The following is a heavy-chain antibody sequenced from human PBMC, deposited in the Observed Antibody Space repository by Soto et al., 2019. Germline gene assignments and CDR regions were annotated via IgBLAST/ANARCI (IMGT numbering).Heavy chain of an antibody. D-gene: IGHD5-12*01. Sequence: GGSLRLSCAASGFTFSSYSMNWVRQAPGKGLEWVSYISSSSSTIYYADSVKGRFTISRDNAKNSLYLQMNSLRAEDTAVYYCAREGPGGYSGDDAFDIWGQGTMVTVSS. CDR3: AREGPGGYSGDDAFDI. V-gene: IGHV3-48*04. CDR2: ISSSSSTI. CDR1: GFTFSSYS. J-gene: IGHJ3*02.